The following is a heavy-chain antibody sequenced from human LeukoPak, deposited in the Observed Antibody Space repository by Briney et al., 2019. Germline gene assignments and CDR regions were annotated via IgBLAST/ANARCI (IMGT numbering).Heavy chain of an antibody. CDR2: ISAYNGNT. Sequence: ASVKVSCKASGYTFTSYGISWVRQAPGQGLEWMGWISAYNGNTNYAQKLQGRVTMTTDTSTSTAYMELRSLRSDDTAVYHCARENHDYGDHDAFDIWAKGQWSPSLQ. J-gene: IGHJ3*02. V-gene: IGHV1-18*01. D-gene: IGHD4-17*01. CDR3: ARENHDYGDHDAFDI. CDR1: GYTFTSYG.